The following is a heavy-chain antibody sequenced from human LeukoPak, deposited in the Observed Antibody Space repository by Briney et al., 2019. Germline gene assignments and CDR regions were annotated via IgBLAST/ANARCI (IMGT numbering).Heavy chain of an antibody. CDR3: ARDGDAGAFDI. Sequence: ASVTVSCKASVYTFTVYYMHWVRQAPGQGLEWMGWINPNSGGTNYAQKFQGRVTMTRDTSISTAYMELSRLRSDDTAVYYCARDGDAGAFDIWGQGTMVTVSS. CDR1: VYTFTVYY. J-gene: IGHJ3*02. D-gene: IGHD7-27*01. CDR2: INPNSGGT. V-gene: IGHV1-2*02.